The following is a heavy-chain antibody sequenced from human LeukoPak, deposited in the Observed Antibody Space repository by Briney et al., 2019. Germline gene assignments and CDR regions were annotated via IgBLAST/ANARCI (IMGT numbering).Heavy chain of an antibody. CDR1: GYTFSSYG. V-gene: IGHV1-18*01. D-gene: IGHD3-22*01. Sequence: GASVKVACKASGYTFSSYGITWVRQAPGQGLEWMGWISAYSGDTNYAQKLQDRVTVTTDTSTRTAYMELRSLRSDDTVVYYCASNTGSDSSGYTYWGQGTLVTVSS. J-gene: IGHJ4*02. CDR3: ASNTGSDSSGYTY. CDR2: ISAYSGDT.